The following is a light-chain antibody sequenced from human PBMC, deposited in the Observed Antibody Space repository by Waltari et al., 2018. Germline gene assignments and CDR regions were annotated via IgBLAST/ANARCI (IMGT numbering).Light chain of an antibody. V-gene: IGLV2-14*01. CDR3: SSYTSSGVV. J-gene: IGLJ2*01. CDR2: DVY. Sequence: QSALTQPDSVSGSPGQAIIISCTGTGGDVGGYDYVSWYQQYPGKAPRLIIYDVYNRPSGVSNRFSGSKSDNTASLTISGLQAEDESVYYCSSYTSSGVVFGGGTKLTVL. CDR1: GGDVGGYDY.